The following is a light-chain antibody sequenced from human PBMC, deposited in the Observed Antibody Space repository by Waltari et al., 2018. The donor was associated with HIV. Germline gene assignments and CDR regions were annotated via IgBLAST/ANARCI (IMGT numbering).Light chain of an antibody. CDR2: SAS. Sequence: DIQMTQSPSSLSASVGDEVTITCRASQSITTYLHWFQQKPGQAPKLLIYSASILQGDFPSRFSGGGSGTEFTLTISSLQPEDFATYFCHQSYSTPHTFGLGTKLEIK. CDR3: HQSYSTPHT. V-gene: IGKV1-39*01. J-gene: IGKJ2*01. CDR1: QSITTY.